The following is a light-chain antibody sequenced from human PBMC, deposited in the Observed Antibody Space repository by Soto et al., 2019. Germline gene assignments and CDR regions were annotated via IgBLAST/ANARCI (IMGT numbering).Light chain of an antibody. CDR2: SAS. CDR1: QSVSSSN. J-gene: IGKJ1*01. CDR3: QEYGTSRT. V-gene: IGKV3-20*01. Sequence: EMVLTQSPGTLSLSPGERATLSCRASQSVSSSNLAWYQQKSGQAPRLLIFSASTRATGIPDRFSGSGSGTDFSLTISRLEPEDSSVYFCQEYGTSRTFGQGTKVEIK.